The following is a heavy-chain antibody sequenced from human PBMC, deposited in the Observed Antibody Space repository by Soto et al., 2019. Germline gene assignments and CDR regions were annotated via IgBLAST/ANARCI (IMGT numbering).Heavy chain of an antibody. J-gene: IGHJ5*02. CDR1: GYTFTSYA. Sequence: ASVKVSCKASGYTFTSYAMHWVRQAPGQRLEWMGWINAGNGNTKYSQKFQGRVTITRDTSASTAYMELSSLRSEDTAVYYCASRLTYYYDSSGYGWFDPWGQGTLVTVSS. D-gene: IGHD3-22*01. V-gene: IGHV1-3*01. CDR3: ASRLTYYYDSSGYGWFDP. CDR2: INAGNGNT.